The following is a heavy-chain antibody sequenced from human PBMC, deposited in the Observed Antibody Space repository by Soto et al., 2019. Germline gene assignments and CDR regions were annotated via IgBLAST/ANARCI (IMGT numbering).Heavy chain of an antibody. CDR3: AKHCSGSSCFSGY. CDR1: GFTFSSYV. Sequence: EVQLLESGGGLVQPGGSLRLSCAASGFTFSSYVMSWVRQAPGKGLEWVSSITNGGGGAYYADSVKGRFTISRDNSKNTLYLQMNSLRAEDTAVYYCAKHCSGSSCFSGYWGQGTLVTVSS. J-gene: IGHJ4*02. CDR2: ITNGGGGA. V-gene: IGHV3-23*01. D-gene: IGHD2-15*01.